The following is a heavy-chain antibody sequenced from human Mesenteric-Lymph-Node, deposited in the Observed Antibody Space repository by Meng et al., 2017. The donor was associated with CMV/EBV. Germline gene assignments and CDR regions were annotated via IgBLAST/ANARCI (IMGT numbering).Heavy chain of an antibody. CDR1: GFTFSTYT. J-gene: IGHJ4*02. V-gene: IGHV3-23*01. CDR2: IRGSDGSA. Sequence: GGSLRLSCAASGFTFSTYTMSWVRQAPGKGLEWVSRIRGSDGSASYADSVKGRFTISRDISQNTLYLQMNSLRAEDTAVYYCAREGSGSYHFDYWGQGTLVTVSS. CDR3: AREGSGSYHFDY. D-gene: IGHD1-26*01.